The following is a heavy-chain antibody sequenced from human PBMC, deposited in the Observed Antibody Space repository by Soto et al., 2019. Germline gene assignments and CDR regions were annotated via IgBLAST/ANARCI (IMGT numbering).Heavy chain of an antibody. CDR1: GGSFSGYY. CDR2: INHSGST. CDR3: ARGGRYSYGPFDY. Sequence: SETLSLTCAVYGGSFSGYYWSWIRQPPGKGLEWIGEINHSGSTNYNPSLKSRVTISVDTSKNQFSLKLSSVTAADTAVYYCARGGRYSYGPFDYWGQGTLVTVSS. J-gene: IGHJ4*02. D-gene: IGHD5-18*01. V-gene: IGHV4-34*01.